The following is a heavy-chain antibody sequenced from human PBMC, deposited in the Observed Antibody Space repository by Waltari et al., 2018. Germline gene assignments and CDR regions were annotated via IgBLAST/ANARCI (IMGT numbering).Heavy chain of an antibody. CDR1: GGSISSYY. Sequence: QVQLQESGPGLVKPSETLSLTCTVSGGSISSYYWGWIRQPPGKGLEWFGYIYYSGSTNYNPSLKSRVTISVDTSKNQFSLKLSSVTAADTAVYYCARAPPPSDWFDPWGQGTLVTVSS. CDR3: ARAPPPSDWFDP. CDR2: IYYSGST. J-gene: IGHJ5*02. D-gene: IGHD2-2*01. V-gene: IGHV4-59*01.